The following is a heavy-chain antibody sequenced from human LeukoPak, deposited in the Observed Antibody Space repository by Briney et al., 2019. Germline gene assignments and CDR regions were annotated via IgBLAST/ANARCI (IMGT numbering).Heavy chain of an antibody. CDR3: AKEREYYDSSGYSGFDY. CDR1: GFTFSSCA. D-gene: IGHD3-22*01. CDR2: ISDSGDYT. Sequence: GGSLTLSCAGSGFTFSSCAMSWVRQAPGQGLEWVSVISDSGDYTSYADSVRGRFTISRDNSKNTLYLQMNSLRAEDTAVYYCAKEREYYDSSGYSGFDYWGQGTLVTVSS. V-gene: IGHV3-23*01. J-gene: IGHJ4*02.